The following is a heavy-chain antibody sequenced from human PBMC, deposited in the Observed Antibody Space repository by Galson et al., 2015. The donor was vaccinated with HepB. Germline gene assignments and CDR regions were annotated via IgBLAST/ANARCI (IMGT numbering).Heavy chain of an antibody. J-gene: IGHJ4*02. Sequence: QSGAEVKKPGESLRISCKGSGYSFTSYWISWVRQMPGKGLEWMGRIDPSDSFTNYSPSFQGHVTISADKSISTAYLQWSSLKASDTAMYYCAILRGKNVRGGIRNLRWFDYWGQGTLVTVSS. CDR2: IDPSDSFT. CDR1: GYSFTSYW. V-gene: IGHV5-10-1*01. CDR3: AILRGKNVRGGIRNLRWFDY. D-gene: IGHD3-10*01.